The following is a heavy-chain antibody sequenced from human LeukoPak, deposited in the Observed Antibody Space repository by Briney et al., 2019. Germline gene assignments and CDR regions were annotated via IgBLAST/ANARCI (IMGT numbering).Heavy chain of an antibody. CDR3: AGPSMNGYYRGYAFDI. J-gene: IGHJ3*02. CDR2: VSYDGSNK. Sequence: GGSLRLSCAASGFTFSSYGMHWVRQAPGKGLDWVAVVSYDGSNKYYADSVKGRFTISRDNSKNTLYLQMNSLRAEDTAVYYCAGPSMNGYYRGYAFDIWGQGTMVTVSS. D-gene: IGHD3-9*01. CDR1: GFTFSSYG. V-gene: IGHV3-30*03.